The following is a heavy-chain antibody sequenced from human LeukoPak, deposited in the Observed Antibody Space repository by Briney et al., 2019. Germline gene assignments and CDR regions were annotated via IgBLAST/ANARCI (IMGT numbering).Heavy chain of an antibody. CDR3: ARAVGAALYYFDY. Sequence: SETLSLTCAVYGGSFSGYYWSWIRQPPGKGLEWIGEINHSGSTNYNPSLKSRVTISVDTSKNQFSLKLSSVTAADTAVYYCARAVGAALYYFDYWGQGTLVTVSS. D-gene: IGHD6-6*01. V-gene: IGHV4-34*01. J-gene: IGHJ4*02. CDR2: INHSGST. CDR1: GGSFSGYY.